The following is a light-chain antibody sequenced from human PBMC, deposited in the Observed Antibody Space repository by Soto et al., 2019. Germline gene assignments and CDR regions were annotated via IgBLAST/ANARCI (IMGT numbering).Light chain of an antibody. V-gene: IGKV3-15*01. CDR2: GAS. J-gene: IGKJ3*01. CDR1: HSVSSN. CDR3: QQYNNWPPVT. Sequence: EIVLTQSPDTLSLSPGERAILSCLASHSVSSNLAWYQQKPGQAPRLLIYGASTRATGIPARFSGSGSGTEFTLTISSLQSEDFAVYFCQQYNNWPPVTFGPGTKVDIK.